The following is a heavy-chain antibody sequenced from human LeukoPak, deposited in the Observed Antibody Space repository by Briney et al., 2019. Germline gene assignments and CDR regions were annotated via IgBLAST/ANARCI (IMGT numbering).Heavy chain of an antibody. J-gene: IGHJ4*02. V-gene: IGHV3-30-3*01. CDR1: GFTFSSYA. Sequence: PGGSLRLSCAASGFTFSSYAMHWVRQAPGKGLEWVAVISYDGSNKYYADSVKGRFTISRDNSKNTLYLQMNSLRAEDTAVYYCAKGSPADIVVVVAAIELWGQGTLVTVSS. CDR2: ISYDGSNK. D-gene: IGHD2-15*01. CDR3: AKGSPADIVVVVAAIEL.